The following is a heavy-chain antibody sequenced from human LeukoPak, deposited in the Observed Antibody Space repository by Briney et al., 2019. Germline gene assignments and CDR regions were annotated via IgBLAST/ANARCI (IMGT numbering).Heavy chain of an antibody. CDR2: IYHSGST. J-gene: IGHJ6*03. Sequence: PSETLSLTCNVSGYSISSGSYWGWIRQPPGKGLEWIGSIYHSGSTYYNPSLKSRVTISVDTSKNQFSLKLSSVTAADTAVYYCARTTEGGYTYDYFYYYYMDVWGKGTTVTISS. CDR1: GYSISSGSY. D-gene: IGHD5-18*01. V-gene: IGHV4-38-2*02. CDR3: ARTTEGGYTYDYFYYYYMDV.